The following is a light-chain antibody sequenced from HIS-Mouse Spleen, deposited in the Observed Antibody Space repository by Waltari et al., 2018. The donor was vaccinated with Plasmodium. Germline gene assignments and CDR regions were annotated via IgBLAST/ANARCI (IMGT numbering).Light chain of an antibody. CDR1: QRISSW. V-gene: IGKV1-5*03. CDR3: QQYNSYRYT. Sequence: DIQMTQSPSTLSASVGDRVTITCRASQRISSWLARYQQKPGKAPKLLIYKASSLESGVPSRFSGSGSGTEFTLTISSLQPDDFATYYCQQYNSYRYTFGQGTKLEIK. CDR2: KAS. J-gene: IGKJ2*01.